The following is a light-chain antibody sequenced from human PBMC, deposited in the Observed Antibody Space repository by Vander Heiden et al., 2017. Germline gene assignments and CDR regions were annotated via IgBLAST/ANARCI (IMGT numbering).Light chain of an antibody. CDR3: QQDYNYPWT. Sequence: AIQMTQSPSSLSASVGDRVTITCWASQGIRNDLGWYQQKPGKAPKLLIYVASTLQSGVPSRFSGSGSGTDFTLTISSLQPEDFATYYCQQDYNYPWTFGQGTKVEIK. CDR1: QGIRND. V-gene: IGKV1-6*01. J-gene: IGKJ1*01. CDR2: VAS.